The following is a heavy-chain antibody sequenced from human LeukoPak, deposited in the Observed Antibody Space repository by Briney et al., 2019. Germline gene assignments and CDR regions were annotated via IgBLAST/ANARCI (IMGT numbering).Heavy chain of an antibody. CDR2: ISGSGGST. J-gene: IGHJ5*02. V-gene: IGHV3-23*01. D-gene: IGHD1-20*01. CDR3: ARILGVTGTTKWFDP. Sequence: GGSLRLSCAASGFTFSSYAMSWVRQAPGKGLEWVSAISGSGGSTYYADSVKGRFTISRDNSKNTLYLQMNSLRAEDTAVYYCARILGVTGTTKWFDPWGQGTLVTVSS. CDR1: GFTFSSYA.